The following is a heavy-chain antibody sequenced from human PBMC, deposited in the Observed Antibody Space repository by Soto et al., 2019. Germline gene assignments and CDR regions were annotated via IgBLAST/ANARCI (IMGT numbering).Heavy chain of an antibody. CDR1: VFTFGSYA. Sequence: EVQLLESGGGLVKPGGSRRLSCVASVFTFGSYAMSWVRQAPGQGRDWDSTIRGGDKTQYAESVKGRFTISRDNAKNTLYVQMNTLRVEDTAVYDCTPGVDMSTYGTDLGQGSLVTISS. CDR3: TPGVDMSTYGTD. D-gene: IGHD1-1*01. CDR2: IRGGDKT. J-gene: IGHJ4*02. V-gene: IGHV3-23*01.